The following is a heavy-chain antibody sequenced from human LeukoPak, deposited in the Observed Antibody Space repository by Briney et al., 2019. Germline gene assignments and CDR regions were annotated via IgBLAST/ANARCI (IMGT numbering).Heavy chain of an antibody. V-gene: IGHV4-59*01. J-gene: IGHJ4*02. D-gene: IGHD3-22*01. Sequence: SETLSLTCTVSGGSISGYYWSWLRQPPGKGLEWIGYIYYSGSTNYNPSLKSRVTISVDTSKNQFSLTLSSVTAADTAVYYCASWRDSSITPSSYWGQGTLVTVSS. CDR1: GGSISGYY. CDR2: IYYSGST. CDR3: ASWRDSSITPSSY.